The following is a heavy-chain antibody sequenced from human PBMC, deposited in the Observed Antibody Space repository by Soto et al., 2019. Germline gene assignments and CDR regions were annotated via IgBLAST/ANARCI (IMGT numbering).Heavy chain of an antibody. D-gene: IGHD3-10*01. CDR3: ARDDEYSGNGMDV. Sequence: QVQLVESGGGVVQPGRSLRLSCAASEFTFSNYGMHWVRQAPGKGLEWVAVILNDGSNRYHADSVKDQFTISRDNSKNTLYLQMNSLRAEDTAVYYCARDDEYSGNGMDVWGQGTTVNVS. V-gene: IGHV3-33*01. J-gene: IGHJ6*02. CDR1: EFTFSNYG. CDR2: ILNDGSNR.